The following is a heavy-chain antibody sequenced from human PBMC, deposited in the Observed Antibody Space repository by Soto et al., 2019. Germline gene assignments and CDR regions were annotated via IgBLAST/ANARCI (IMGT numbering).Heavy chain of an antibody. CDR1: GFTFSSYW. CDR2: IKQDGSEK. CDR3: ARDRQYCSGGSCYYDLYYYYYYMDV. V-gene: IGHV3-7*01. D-gene: IGHD2-15*01. Sequence: GGSLRLSCAASGFTFSSYWMSWVRQAPGKGLEWVANIKQDGSEKYYVDSVKGRFTISRDNAKNSLYLQMNSLRAEDTAVYYCARDRQYCSGGSCYYDLYYYYYYMDVWGKGTTVTVSS. J-gene: IGHJ6*03.